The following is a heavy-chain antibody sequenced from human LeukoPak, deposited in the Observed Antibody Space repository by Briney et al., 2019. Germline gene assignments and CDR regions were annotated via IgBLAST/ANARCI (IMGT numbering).Heavy chain of an antibody. V-gene: IGHV4-61*02. D-gene: IGHD6-19*01. Sequence: SETLSLNCTGSGGSISSGSYYWSWIRQPAGKGLEWIGRIYTSGSTNYNPSLKSRVTISVDTSKNQFSLKLSSVTAADTAVYYCARDTRGSGWFSAYYFDYWGQGTLVTVSS. CDR3: ARDTRGSGWFSAYYFDY. CDR2: IYTSGST. J-gene: IGHJ4*02. CDR1: GGSISSGSYY.